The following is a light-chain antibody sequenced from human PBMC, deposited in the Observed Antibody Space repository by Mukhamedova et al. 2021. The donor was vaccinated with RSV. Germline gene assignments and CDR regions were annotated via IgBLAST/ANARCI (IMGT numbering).Light chain of an antibody. CDR2: AAS. J-gene: IGKJ2*01. Sequence: GWYQYKPGKAPKLLIYAASRLQSGVPSRFGGSGSGTQFTLTIGNLQPEDFATYYCLQHNSSPYTFGQGTKLEIK. CDR3: LQHNSSPYT. V-gene: IGKV1-17*02.